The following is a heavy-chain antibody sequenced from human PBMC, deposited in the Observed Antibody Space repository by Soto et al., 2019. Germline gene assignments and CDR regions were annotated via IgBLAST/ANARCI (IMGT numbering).Heavy chain of an antibody. J-gene: IGHJ4*02. CDR3: AKADSYSGSSVRVDQ. D-gene: IGHD3-22*01. Sequence: PSETLSLTCNVSGGSVSGSYWSWIRQSPGTGLEWIGYIFYSGATKYNPSLESRVTILVDSSKNEFSLKLTSVTPADTAVYYCAKADSYSGSSVRVDQWGQGILVTVSS. CDR1: GGSVSGSY. V-gene: IGHV4-59*02. CDR2: IFYSGAT.